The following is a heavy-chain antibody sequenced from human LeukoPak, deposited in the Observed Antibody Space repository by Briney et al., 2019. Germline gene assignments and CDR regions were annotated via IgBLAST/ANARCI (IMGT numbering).Heavy chain of an antibody. V-gene: IGHV4-59*08. CDR2: IFSGGST. CDR3: ARGVCTSSYCYAGDYGMDV. D-gene: IGHD2-2*01. J-gene: IGHJ6*02. Sequence: PSENLSLTCTVSGGSISSYYWSWIRQPPGKGLEWIGYIFSGGSTNYNPSLKSRTTISLDTSKSQFSLTVSSVTAADTAVYYCARGVCTSSYCYAGDYGMDVWGQGTTVTVSS. CDR1: GGSISSYY.